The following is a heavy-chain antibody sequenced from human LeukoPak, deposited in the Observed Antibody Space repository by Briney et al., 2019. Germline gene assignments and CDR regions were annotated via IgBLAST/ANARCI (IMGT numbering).Heavy chain of an antibody. D-gene: IGHD4-11*01. J-gene: IGHJ4*02. CDR3: ARHDYSHAYFDY. CDR2: MYYSGRT. CDR1: GGSVSSSGHY. V-gene: IGHV4-39*01. Sequence: SETLSLTCTVSGGSVSSSGHYWGWVRQPPGKGLEWIGTMYYSGRTYYNSSLKGRVTISVDTSKNQFSLKLSSVTAADTAVFYCARHDYSHAYFDYWGQGTMVTVST.